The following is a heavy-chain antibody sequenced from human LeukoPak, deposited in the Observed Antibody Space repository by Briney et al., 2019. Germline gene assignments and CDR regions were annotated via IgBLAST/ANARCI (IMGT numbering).Heavy chain of an antibody. J-gene: IGHJ4*02. Sequence: PSETLSLTCTVSGGSISSYYWSWIRQPPGKGLEWIGYMYYSGSTNYNPSLKSRVTISVDTSKNQLSLKLSSVTAADTAVYYCAREDYSYGLDYWGQGTLVTVSS. CDR2: MYYSGST. V-gene: IGHV4-59*01. CDR1: GGSISSYY. CDR3: AREDYSYGLDY. D-gene: IGHD5-18*01.